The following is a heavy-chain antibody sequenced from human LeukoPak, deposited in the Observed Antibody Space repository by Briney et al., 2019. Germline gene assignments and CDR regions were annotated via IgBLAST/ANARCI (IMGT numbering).Heavy chain of an antibody. CDR2: IYTSGST. CDR1: GGSISSGSYY. V-gene: IGHV4-61*02. D-gene: IGHD6-6*01. Sequence: ASETLSLTCTVSGGSISSGSYYWSWIRQPAGKGLEWIGRIYTSGSTNYNPSLKSRVTISVDTSKNQFSLKLSSVTAADTAVYYCAVWRYSSSAGWFDPWGQGTLVTVSS. CDR3: AVWRYSSSAGWFDP. J-gene: IGHJ5*02.